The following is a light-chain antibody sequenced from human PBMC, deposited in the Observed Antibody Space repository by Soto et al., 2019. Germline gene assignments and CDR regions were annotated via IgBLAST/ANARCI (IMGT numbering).Light chain of an antibody. J-gene: IGKJ4*01. CDR3: QQFSSYPLT. CDR1: QGVSNS. V-gene: IGKV3-11*01. Sequence: EIVLTQSPATLSLSPGQRATLSCRASQGVSNSLAWFQQKPGQAPRLLIYGASSRATGIPARFSGSGSGTDFTLTISRLEPEDFAVYYCQQFSSYPLTFGGGTKVDIK. CDR2: GAS.